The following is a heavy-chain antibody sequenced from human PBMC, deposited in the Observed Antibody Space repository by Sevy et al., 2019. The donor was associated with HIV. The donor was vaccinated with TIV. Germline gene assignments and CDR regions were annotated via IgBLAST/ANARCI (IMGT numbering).Heavy chain of an antibody. J-gene: IGHJ6*02. CDR1: GYIFNSYS. V-gene: IGHV1-3*01. D-gene: IGHD3-10*01. CDR2: INAGNGNT. Sequence: ASVKVYCKASGYIFNSYSMHWVRQAPGQRLEWMGWINAGNGNTKYSQTFQGRVTITRDTSASTVYMELSSLVSEDMAVYYCARERETGDFYYAIDVWGQGTTVTVSS. CDR3: ARERETGDFYYAIDV.